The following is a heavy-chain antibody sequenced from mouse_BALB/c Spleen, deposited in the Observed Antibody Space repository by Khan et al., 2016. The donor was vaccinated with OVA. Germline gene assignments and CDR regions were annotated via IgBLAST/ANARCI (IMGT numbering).Heavy chain of an antibody. D-gene: IGHD2-1*01. CDR1: GSASTNYG. Sequence: QVQLKQSGPGLVAPSQSLSIACTVSGSASTNYGVSWARQTPGKGLEWLGVIWSDGNTNYHSGLKYRLTIPRDNSKSQVLLKLNSLQTDDTATYYCASIFYGNDWFAYWGQGTLVTVSA. J-gene: IGHJ3*01. V-gene: IGHV2-3*01. CDR3: ASIFYGNDWFAY. CDR2: IWSDGNT.